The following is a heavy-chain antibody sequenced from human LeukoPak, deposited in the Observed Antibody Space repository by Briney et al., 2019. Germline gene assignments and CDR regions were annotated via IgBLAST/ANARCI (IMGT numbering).Heavy chain of an antibody. Sequence: PSETLSLTCIVSGGSISSGNYYWTWIRQPAGKGLEWIGRIDSTGNTLYHPSLQSRPTISVDTAKNHFSLNLSSVTAADTALYYCARGFWFGRLFHSFFDYWGQGTLVTVSS. V-gene: IGHV4-61*02. CDR1: GGSISSGNYY. J-gene: IGHJ4*02. CDR2: IDSTGNT. CDR3: ARGFWFGRLFHSFFDY. D-gene: IGHD3-10*01.